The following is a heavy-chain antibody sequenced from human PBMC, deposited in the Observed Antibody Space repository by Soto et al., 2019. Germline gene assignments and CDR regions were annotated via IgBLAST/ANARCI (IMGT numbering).Heavy chain of an antibody. D-gene: IGHD6-13*01. CDR3: ARVLSTAAVDY. CDR1: GGSIRSGGYY. CDR2: TYYSVYT. J-gene: IGHJ4*02. V-gene: IGHV4-31*03. Sequence: QVQLQESGPGLVKPSQTLSLSCTVSGGSIRSGGYYWTWIRQHPGKGLEWIGYTYYSVYTNYNPSLKSRVTISVDASKNQFSVKLSSVTAADTAVYYCARVLSTAAVDYWGQGTLVTVSS.